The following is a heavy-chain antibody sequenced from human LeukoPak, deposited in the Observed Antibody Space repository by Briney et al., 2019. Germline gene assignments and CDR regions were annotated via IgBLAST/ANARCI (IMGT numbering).Heavy chain of an antibody. CDR2: IYTSGST. CDR3: ARDLVRGSYKKKDAFDI. V-gene: IGHV4-61*02. CDR1: GGSISSSSYY. J-gene: IGHJ3*02. D-gene: IGHD1-26*01. Sequence: SETLSLTCTVSGGSISSSSYYWSWIRQPAGKGLEWIGRIYTSGSTNYNPSLKSRVTMSVDTSKNQFSLKLSSVTAADTAVYYCARDLVRGSYKKKDAFDIWGQGTMVTVSS.